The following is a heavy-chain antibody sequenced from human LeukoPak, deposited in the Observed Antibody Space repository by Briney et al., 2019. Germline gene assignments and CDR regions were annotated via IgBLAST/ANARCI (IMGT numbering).Heavy chain of an antibody. D-gene: IGHD4-17*01. CDR2: IYTSGIT. V-gene: IGHV4-4*07. CDR3: ANTYFGDYGSLYYFDY. Sequence: SETLSLTCTVSGGSISRYYWSWIRQPAGKGLEWIGRIYTSGITDYNLSLKSRVTMSLDTSKNQFSLKLSSVTAADTAVYYCANTYFGDYGSLYYFDYWGQGTLVTVSS. J-gene: IGHJ4*02. CDR1: GGSISRYY.